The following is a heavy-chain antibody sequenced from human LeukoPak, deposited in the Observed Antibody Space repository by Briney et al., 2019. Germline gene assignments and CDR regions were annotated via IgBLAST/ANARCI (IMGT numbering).Heavy chain of an antibody. J-gene: IGHJ4*02. D-gene: IGHD3-16*02. CDR2: INPNSGGT. V-gene: IGHV1-2*02. CDR1: GYTFTGYY. CDR3: ARVRITFGGVIVKIFDY. Sequence: ASVKVSCKASGYTFTGYYMHWVRQAPGQGLEWMGWINPNSGGTNYAQKFQGRVTMTRDMSISTAYMELSRLRSDDTAVYYCARVRITFGGVIVKIFDYWGQGTLVTVSS.